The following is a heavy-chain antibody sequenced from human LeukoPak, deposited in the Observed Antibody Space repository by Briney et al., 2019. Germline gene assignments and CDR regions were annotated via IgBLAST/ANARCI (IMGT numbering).Heavy chain of an antibody. J-gene: IGHJ4*02. CDR1: GYNFPKSW. Sequence: GASLQISCKASGYNFPKSWIGWVRQLPGKGLEWMGIIYPHDSDTRYSPSFQGQVTISADKSNTTAYLQWSSLKASDTAIYYCARHSTSASGTYALDYWGQGTLVAVSS. V-gene: IGHV5-51*01. CDR2: IYPHDSDT. CDR3: ARHSTSASGTYALDY. D-gene: IGHD3-10*01.